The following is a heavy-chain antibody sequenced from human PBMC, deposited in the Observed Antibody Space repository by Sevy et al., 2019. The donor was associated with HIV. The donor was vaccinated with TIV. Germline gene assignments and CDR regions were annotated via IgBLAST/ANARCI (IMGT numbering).Heavy chain of an antibody. D-gene: IGHD3-22*01. Sequence: GESLKISCAASGFTFNTHVMNWVRQAPGKGLEWVSSISGFGNTYYADSVRGRFTISRDNAKNTLYLQMNSLRADDTAVYYCAKVLNPALESMMEVTVRSLKGFDVRGQGTMVTVSS. CDR1: GFTFNTHV. J-gene: IGHJ3*01. V-gene: IGHV3-23*01. CDR2: ISGFGNT. CDR3: AKVLNPALESMMEVTVRSLKGFDV.